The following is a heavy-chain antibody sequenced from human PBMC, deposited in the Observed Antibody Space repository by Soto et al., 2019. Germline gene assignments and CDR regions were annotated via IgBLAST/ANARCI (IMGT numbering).Heavy chain of an antibody. CDR3: IEARGMDV. D-gene: IGHD6-25*01. V-gene: IGHV3-7*01. CDR1: GFRFSEYW. J-gene: IGHJ6*02. CDR2: RKQDGSEK. Sequence: EVQLVESGGGLVQPGEFLRLFCAASGFRFSEYWMTWFRQCPGKGLEWVANRKQDGSEKYYLGSVKGRFTASRDNAKKSGFLQINSLRAEDTAVYSFIEARGMDVWGQGTTVTVSS.